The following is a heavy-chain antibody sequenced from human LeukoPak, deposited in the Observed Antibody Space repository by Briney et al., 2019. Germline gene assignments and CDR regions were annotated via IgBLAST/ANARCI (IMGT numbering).Heavy chain of an antibody. CDR2: TNHSGST. D-gene: IGHD3-9*01. Sequence: PSETLSLTCAVYGGSFSGYYWSWIRQPPGKGLEWIGETNHSGSTNYNPSLKSRVTISVDTSKNQFSLKLSSVTAADTAVYYCARDYDILTGHWYFDLWGRGTLVTVSS. CDR1: GGSFSGYY. V-gene: IGHV4-34*01. J-gene: IGHJ2*01. CDR3: ARDYDILTGHWYFDL.